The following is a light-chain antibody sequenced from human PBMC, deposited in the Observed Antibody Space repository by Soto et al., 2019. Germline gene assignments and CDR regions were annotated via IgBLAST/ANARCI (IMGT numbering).Light chain of an antibody. CDR3: CSYAGSSTYV. Sequence: QSALTQPVSVSGSPGQSITISCAGTSSDFGSYNLVSWYQQHPGKAPKLMIYEDSKRPSGVSNRFSGSKSGNTASLTISGLQAEDDADYYCCSYAGSSTYVFGTGTKVTVL. CDR1: SSDFGSYNL. J-gene: IGLJ1*01. V-gene: IGLV2-23*01. CDR2: EDS.